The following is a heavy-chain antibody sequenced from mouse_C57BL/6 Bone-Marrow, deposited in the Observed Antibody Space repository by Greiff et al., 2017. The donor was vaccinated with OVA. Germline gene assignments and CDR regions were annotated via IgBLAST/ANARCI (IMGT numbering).Heavy chain of an antibody. V-gene: IGHV1-53*01. CDR2: INPSNGGT. D-gene: IGHD2-2*01. J-gene: IGHJ2*01. CDR1: GYTFTSYC. Sequence: QVQLQQPGTELVKPGASVKLSCTASGYTFTSYCMPWVKQRPGQGLEWIGNINPSNGGTNYHEKFKRKATLTVDKSSSTAYMQLRSLTSEDSAVFYGARGRLRLDFDYWGQGTTLTVSS. CDR3: ARGRLRLDFDY.